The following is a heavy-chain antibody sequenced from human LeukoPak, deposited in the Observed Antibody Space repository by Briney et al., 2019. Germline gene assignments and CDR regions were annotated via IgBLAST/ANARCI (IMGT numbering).Heavy chain of an antibody. Sequence: SETLSLTCTVSGRPFSGYYWSWIRQPPGKGLEWIGYIYYSGRSIYNPSLKSRVTISVDPSKNQCSLKMSSVTAADTAVYYCARGDYDSSDYFYPIYYWGQGTLVPVSS. CDR1: GRPFSGYY. CDR2: IYYSGRS. CDR3: ARGDYDSSDYFYPIYY. D-gene: IGHD3-22*01. J-gene: IGHJ4*02. V-gene: IGHV4-59*01.